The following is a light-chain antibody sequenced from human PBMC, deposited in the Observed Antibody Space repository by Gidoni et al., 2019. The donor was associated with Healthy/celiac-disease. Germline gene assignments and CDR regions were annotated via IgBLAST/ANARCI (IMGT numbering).Light chain of an antibody. CDR1: RSVCSY. J-gene: IGKJ4*01. CDR2: VAS. CDR3: LQRSNWPRT. V-gene: IGKV3-11*01. Sequence: PSPLALSPGDCATLSCRASRSVCSYLAWYLQTPGQSPRLLIYVASNRATGIPARFSGSGSGTDFTLTISSLEPEDFAVYYCLQRSNWPRTFGGGTKVEI.